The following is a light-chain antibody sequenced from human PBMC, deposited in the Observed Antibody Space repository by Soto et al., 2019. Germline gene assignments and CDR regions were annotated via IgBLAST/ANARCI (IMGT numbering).Light chain of an antibody. J-gene: IGKJ4*01. CDR3: QQYGSFVT. CDR2: GAS. Sequence: EIVITQSPATLSVSPGEGATLSCRASQGIGSYLAWYQQKPGQAPRLLIYGASDRATGIPDRFTGSGSGTDFTLTINRLEPEDFAVYFCQQYGSFVTFGGGTKVDIK. V-gene: IGKV3-20*01. CDR1: QGIGSY.